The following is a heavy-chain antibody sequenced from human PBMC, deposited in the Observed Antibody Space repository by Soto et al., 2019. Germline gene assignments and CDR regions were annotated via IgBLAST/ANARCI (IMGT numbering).Heavy chain of an antibody. CDR3: ARWGWFGELIYYGMDV. CDR1: GVSISSYY. J-gene: IGHJ6*02. D-gene: IGHD3-10*01. CDR2: IYYSGST. Sequence: PSETLSLTCTVSGVSISSYYWSWIRQPPGKGLEWIGYIYYSGSTNYNPSLKSRVTISVDTSKNQFSLKLSSVTAADTAVYYCARWGWFGELIYYGMDVWGQGTTVTVSS. V-gene: IGHV4-59*08.